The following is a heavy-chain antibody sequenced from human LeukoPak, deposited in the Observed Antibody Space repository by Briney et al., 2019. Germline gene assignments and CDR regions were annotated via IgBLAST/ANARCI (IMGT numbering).Heavy chain of an antibody. V-gene: IGHV3-23*01. CDR2: TVGSGGST. J-gene: IGHJ4*02. Sequence: GSLRLSCAASGFIFSNYVMSWVRQAPGKGLEWVSPTVGSGGSTHYADSVKGRFTISRDNSKNTLYLQMNSLRAEDTAVYFCARLVGGSTMIDYWGQGTLVTVSS. CDR3: ARLVGGSTMIDY. D-gene: IGHD1-26*01. CDR1: GFIFSNYV.